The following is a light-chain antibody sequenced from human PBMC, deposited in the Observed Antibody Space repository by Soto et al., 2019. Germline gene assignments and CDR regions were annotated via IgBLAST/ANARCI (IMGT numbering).Light chain of an antibody. CDR1: SSNIGSKT. V-gene: IGLV1-44*01. J-gene: IGLJ3*02. CDR2: SNN. CDR3: AAWDDSLNGWV. Sequence: QLVLTQPPSASGTPGQRVTISCSGSSSNIGSKTVNWYQLLPGTAPKLLIYSNNQRPSGVPDRFSGSRSGTSASLAISGLQSEDEADYYCAAWDDSLNGWVFGGGTKVTVL.